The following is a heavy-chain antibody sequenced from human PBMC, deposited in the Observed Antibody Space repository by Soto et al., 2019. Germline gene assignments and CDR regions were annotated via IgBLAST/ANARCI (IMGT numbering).Heavy chain of an antibody. V-gene: IGHV4-59*08. CDR3: VRQGIDYLHGLVDV. Sequence: QLQLQQSGPRLVKPSENLSLTCTVSSGPDRSHNWGWIRQPPGRGLEWIGYVYYTGDTAYNPSLRGRVTISADTSTNDISLTLNSVTAADTAVYYCVRQGIDYLHGLVDVWGQGTTVSVSS. D-gene: IGHD4-17*01. CDR2: VYYTGDT. CDR1: SGPDRSHN. J-gene: IGHJ6*02.